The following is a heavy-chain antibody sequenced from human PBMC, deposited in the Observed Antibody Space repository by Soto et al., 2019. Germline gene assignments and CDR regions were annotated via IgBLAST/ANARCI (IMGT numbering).Heavy chain of an antibody. CDR1: GYSFTSDW. CDR2: IYPGDSDT. J-gene: IGHJ4*02. CDR3: ARLFDTSGWYDY. D-gene: IGHD6-19*01. Sequence: GESLKISCKGSGYSFTSDWIGWVRQMPGKGLERMGIIYPGDSDTRYSPSFQGQVTISADKSITTTYLQWSSLKASDTAIYYCARLFDTSGWYDYWGQGTLVTVS. V-gene: IGHV5-51*01.